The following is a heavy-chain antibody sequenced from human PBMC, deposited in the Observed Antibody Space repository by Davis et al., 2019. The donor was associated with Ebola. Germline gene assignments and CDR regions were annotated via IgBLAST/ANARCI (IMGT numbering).Heavy chain of an antibody. CDR1: GFTFSSYS. V-gene: IGHV3-48*04. J-gene: IGHJ3*02. CDR2: ISSSSSTI. CDR3: ARVLLTGFGVVATFDI. D-gene: IGHD3-3*01. Sequence: GGSLRLSCAASGFTFSSYSMNWVRQAPGKGLEWVSYISSSSSTIYYADSVKGRFTISRDNAKNSLYLQMNSLRAEDTAVYYCARVLLTGFGVVATFDIWGQGTMVTVSS.